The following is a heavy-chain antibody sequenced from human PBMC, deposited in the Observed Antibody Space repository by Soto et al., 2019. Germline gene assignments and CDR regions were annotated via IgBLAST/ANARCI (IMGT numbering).Heavy chain of an antibody. V-gene: IGHV4-59*01. J-gene: IGHJ4*02. Sequence: SETLSLTCTVSGGSMNTFYWSWVRQSPGKGLEWIGYIYFRGTTHYHPSLQSRVSISIDTSQNQFSLKLNSMTTADTAVYYCARSSGYATPRSQWGRGTLGTVSS. CDR2: IYFRGTT. CDR1: GGSMNTFY. CDR3: ARSSGYATPRSQ. D-gene: IGHD3-22*01.